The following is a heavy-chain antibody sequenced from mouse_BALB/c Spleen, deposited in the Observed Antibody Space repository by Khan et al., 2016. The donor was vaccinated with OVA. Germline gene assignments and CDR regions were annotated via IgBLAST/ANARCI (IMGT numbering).Heavy chain of an antibody. CDR1: GFTFSDYY. V-gene: IGHV5-4*02. D-gene: IGHD2-13*01. CDR3: ARGYYGDPFAY. J-gene: IGHJ3*01. CDR2: ISDGGSYT. Sequence: EVELVESGGGLVKPGGSLKLSCAASGFTFSDYYMYWVRQTPEKGLEWVATISDGGSYTYYPDSVKGRFTISRDDAKNNLYLQMSSLKSEDTAVYYCARGYYGDPFAYWGQGTLVTVSA.